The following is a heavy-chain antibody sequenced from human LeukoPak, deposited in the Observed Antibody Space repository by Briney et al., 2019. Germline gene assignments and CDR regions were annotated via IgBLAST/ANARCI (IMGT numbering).Heavy chain of an antibody. CDR3: ASVDCSGGSCYSFIPFDY. Sequence: GSSVKVSCKASGGTFSSYAISWVRQAPGQGLEWMGGIIPIFGTANYAQKFQGRVTITADESTSTAYMELSGLRSEDTAVYYCASVDCSGGSCYSFIPFDYWGQGTLVTVSS. D-gene: IGHD2-15*01. CDR2: IIPIFGTA. V-gene: IGHV1-69*01. J-gene: IGHJ4*02. CDR1: GGTFSSYA.